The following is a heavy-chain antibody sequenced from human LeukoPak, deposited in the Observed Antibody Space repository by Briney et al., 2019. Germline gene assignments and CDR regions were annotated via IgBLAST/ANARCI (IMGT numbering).Heavy chain of an antibody. CDR3: AKDASSGTYFDY. Sequence: QSGGSLRLSCAASGFTFSSYDMSWVRRAPGKGLEWVSAISGSGGSTYYADSVKGRFTISRDKSKNTLYLQMNSLRAEDTALYYCAKDASSGTYFDYWGQGTLVPVSS. CDR1: GFTFSSYD. J-gene: IGHJ4*02. D-gene: IGHD1-1*01. V-gene: IGHV3-23*01. CDR2: ISGSGGST.